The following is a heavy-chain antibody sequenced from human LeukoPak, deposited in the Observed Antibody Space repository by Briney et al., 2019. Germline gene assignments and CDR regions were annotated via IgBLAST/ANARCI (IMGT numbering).Heavy chain of an antibody. V-gene: IGHV3-49*04. CDR2: IRSKAYGGTT. J-gene: IGHJ4*02. Sequence: GGSLRLSCTASGFTFGDYAMSWVRQAPGKGLEWVGFIRSKAYGGTTEYAASMKGRFTISRDDSKSIAYLQMNSLKTEDTAVYYCTRELHVDTAMVMDFDYWGQGTLVTVSS. CDR1: GFTFGDYA. CDR3: TRELHVDTAMVMDFDY. D-gene: IGHD5-18*01.